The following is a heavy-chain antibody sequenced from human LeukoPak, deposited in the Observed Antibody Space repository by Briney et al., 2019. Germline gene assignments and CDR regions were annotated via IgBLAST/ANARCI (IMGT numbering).Heavy chain of an antibody. J-gene: IGHJ4*02. D-gene: IGHD3-22*01. V-gene: IGHV1-18*01. CDR2: ISAYNGNT. Sequence: ASVKVSCKASGHTFTSYDISWVRQAPGQGLEWMGWISAYNGNTNYAQKLQGRVTMTTDTSTSTAYMELRSLRSDDTAVYYCAREITMIVGLYYFDYWGQGTLVTVSS. CDR3: AREITMIVGLYYFDY. CDR1: GHTFTSYD.